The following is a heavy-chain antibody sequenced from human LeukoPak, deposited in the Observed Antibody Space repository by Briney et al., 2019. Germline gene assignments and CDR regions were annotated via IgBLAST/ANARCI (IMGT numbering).Heavy chain of an antibody. CDR1: GFTFSTYS. J-gene: IGHJ6*02. V-gene: IGHV3-48*02. Sequence: PGGSLRLSCAASGFTFSTYSMNWVRQTPGKGLEWVSYISSTSSTIYYADSVKGRFIISRDNAKNSLFLQMNSLRDEDTAVYYCAKDRLVPNASTRTVHMDVWGQGTTVTVSS. CDR3: AKDRLVPNASTRTVHMDV. CDR2: ISSTSSTI. D-gene: IGHD2-2*01.